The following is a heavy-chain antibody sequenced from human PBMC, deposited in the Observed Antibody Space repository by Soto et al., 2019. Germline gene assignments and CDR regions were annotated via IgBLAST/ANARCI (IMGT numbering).Heavy chain of an antibody. CDR3: VKDVEWSLDF. J-gene: IGHJ4*02. CDR2: INEDGRAK. V-gene: IGHV3-7*03. Sequence: EVRLVESGGGFVQPGGSLKLSCAASGFAFGSYWMNWVRQAPGRGMEWVAKINEDGRAKYFADSVMGRFTISRDNARKSVFLEMSSLRAEDTAMYYCVKDVEWSLDFWGQGAMVTVSS. CDR1: GFAFGSYW. D-gene: IGHD3-3*01.